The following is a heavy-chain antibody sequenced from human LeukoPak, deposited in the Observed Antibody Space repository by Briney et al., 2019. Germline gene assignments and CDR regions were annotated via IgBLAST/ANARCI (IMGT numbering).Heavy chain of an antibody. CDR2: IKQDESEK. CDR1: GFTFSSYW. D-gene: IGHD1-1*01. V-gene: IGHV3-7*01. Sequence: GGSLRLSCAASGFTFSSYWMSWVRQAPGKGVEGVTNIKQDESEKYYVDSLKGRFTISRDNAKNSLYLQMNSLRAEDTAVYYCARDKIEGPTKLDYWGQGILVTVSS. CDR3: ARDKIEGPTKLDY. J-gene: IGHJ4*02.